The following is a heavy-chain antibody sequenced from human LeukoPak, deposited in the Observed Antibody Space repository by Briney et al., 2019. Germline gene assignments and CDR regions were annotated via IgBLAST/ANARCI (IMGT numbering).Heavy chain of an antibody. V-gene: IGHV3-7*01. CDR2: MNEYGSEI. CDR1: GFIFSDFS. D-gene: IGHD1-26*01. CDR3: ARDRGSYYVDAFDI. Sequence: PGGSLRLSCAVSGFIFSDFSMSWVRQAPGKGLEWVAKMNEYGSEIFYVDSVKGRFTISRDNAKNSLYLQMNRLRAEDTAVYYCARDRGSYYVDAFDIWGQGTMVTVSS. J-gene: IGHJ3*02.